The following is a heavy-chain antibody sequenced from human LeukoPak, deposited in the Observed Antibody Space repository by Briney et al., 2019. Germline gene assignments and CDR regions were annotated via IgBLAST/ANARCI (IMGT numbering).Heavy chain of an antibody. CDR2: INPSGGST. D-gene: IGHD3-22*01. Sequence: ASVRVSCKASGYTFTSYYMHWVRQAPGQGLEWMGIINPSGGSTSYAQKFQGRVTMTRDTSISTAYMELSRLRSDDTAVYYCARLAGDYYDSSGYYYRYYFDYWGQGTLVTVSS. V-gene: IGHV1-46*01. CDR1: GYTFTSYY. J-gene: IGHJ4*02. CDR3: ARLAGDYYDSSGYYYRYYFDY.